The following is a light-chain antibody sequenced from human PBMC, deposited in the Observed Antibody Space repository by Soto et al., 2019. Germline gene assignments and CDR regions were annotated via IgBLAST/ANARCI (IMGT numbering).Light chain of an antibody. Sequence: QSALTQPASVSGSPGQSITISCTGSRSDIGDYDFVSWYQQRPGEAPKLIIYEVNNRPSGVSHRFSGSKSGNTASLTISGLQAEDEADYYCSSYTSTNTLPVAFGGATKLTVL. CDR1: RSDIGDYDF. CDR2: EVN. V-gene: IGLV2-14*01. J-gene: IGLJ2*01. CDR3: SSYTSTNTLPVA.